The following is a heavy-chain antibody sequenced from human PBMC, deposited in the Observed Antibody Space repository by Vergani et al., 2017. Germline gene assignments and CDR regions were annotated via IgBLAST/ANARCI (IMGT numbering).Heavy chain of an antibody. CDR2: IIPILGIE. CDR1: GGTFSSYT. J-gene: IGHJ4*02. Sequence: QVQLVHSGAEVKKPGSSVKVSCKASGGTFSSYTISWVRQAPGQGLEWMGRIIPILGIENYAQKFQGRVTITADKSTSTAYRELSSLRSGDTAVYYCAGAYYYDSSGYFHPDYGGQGPLVTVSS. CDR3: AGAYYYDSSGYFHPDY. D-gene: IGHD3-22*01. V-gene: IGHV1-69*02.